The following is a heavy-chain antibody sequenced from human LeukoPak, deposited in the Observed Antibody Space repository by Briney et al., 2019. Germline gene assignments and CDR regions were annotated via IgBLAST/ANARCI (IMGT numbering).Heavy chain of an antibody. V-gene: IGHV3-7*01. D-gene: IGHD3-3*01. CDR2: MNIDGSEK. CDR3: ARDRAWNYFDY. J-gene: IGHJ4*02. CDR1: GFTFSSYW. Sequence: GGSLRLSCAASGFTFSSYWMGWVRQAPGKRLEWVANMNIDGSEKYYADSVKGRFTISRDNARNSVYLQMNSLRVEDTAVYYCARDRAWNYFDYWGQGTLVTVSS.